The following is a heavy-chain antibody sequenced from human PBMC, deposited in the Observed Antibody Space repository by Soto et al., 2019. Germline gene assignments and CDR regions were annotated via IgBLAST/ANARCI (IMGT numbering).Heavy chain of an antibody. CDR2: IYYSGST. J-gene: IGHJ6*02. CDR3: ARGQGKYGMDV. Sequence: SETLSLTCAVYGGSFSGYYWSWIRQPPGKGLEWIGYIYYSGSTNYNPSLKSRVTISVDTSKNQFSLKLSSVTAADTAVYYCARGQGKYGMDVWGQGTTVTVSS. CDR1: GGSFSGYY. V-gene: IGHV4-59*01.